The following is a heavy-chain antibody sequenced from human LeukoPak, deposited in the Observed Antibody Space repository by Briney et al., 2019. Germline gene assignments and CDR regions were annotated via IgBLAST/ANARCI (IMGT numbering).Heavy chain of an antibody. J-gene: IGHJ4*02. CDR3: AREPFYDILTGPEFDY. Sequence: ASVKVSCKASGYPFTSYGISWVRQAPGQGLEWMGWISAYNGNTNYAQKLQGRVTMTTDTSTSTAYMELRSLRSDDTAVYYCAREPFYDILTGPEFDYWGQGTLVTVSS. CDR2: ISAYNGNT. CDR1: GYPFTSYG. V-gene: IGHV1-18*01. D-gene: IGHD3-9*01.